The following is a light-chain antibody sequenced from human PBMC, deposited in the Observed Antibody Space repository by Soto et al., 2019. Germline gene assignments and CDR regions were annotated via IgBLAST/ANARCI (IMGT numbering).Light chain of an antibody. CDR3: QQRTNWPPTWT. CDR1: QSFYTY. J-gene: IGKJ1*01. V-gene: IGKV3-11*01. CDR2: DAS. Sequence: EIVLTQSPATLSLSPGERATLSCMASQSFYTYLAWYQQKPGHAPRLLIYDASKRATGIPARFSGSGSGTDFTHTISSLGPEDFAVYYCQQRTNWPPTWTFGQGTKVEIK.